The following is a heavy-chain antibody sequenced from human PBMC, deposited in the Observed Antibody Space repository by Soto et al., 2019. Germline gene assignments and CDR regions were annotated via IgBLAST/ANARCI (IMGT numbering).Heavy chain of an antibody. CDR1: GFTFSRYS. V-gene: IGHV3-48*01. CDR3: AREKRYFDMIKNYYGMDV. J-gene: IGHJ6*02. D-gene: IGHD3-9*01. CDR2: ISSSSSTI. Sequence: GGSLRLSCAASGFTFSRYSMNWARQAPWKGLEWVSYISSSSSTIYYADSVKGRFTISRDNAKNSLYLQMNSLRAEDTAVYYCAREKRYFDMIKNYYGMDVWGQGTTVTVSS.